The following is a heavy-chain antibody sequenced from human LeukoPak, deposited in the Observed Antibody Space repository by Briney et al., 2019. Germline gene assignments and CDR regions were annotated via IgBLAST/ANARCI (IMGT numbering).Heavy chain of an antibody. D-gene: IGHD3-22*01. CDR3: ASTTYYYDSSGPGAFDI. Sequence: GESLKISCKGSGYSFTSYWIGWVRQMPGKGLEWTGIIYPGDSDTRYSPSFQGQVTISADKSISTAYLQWSSLKASDTAMYYCASTTYYYDSSGPGAFDIWGQGTMVTVSS. V-gene: IGHV5-51*01. CDR1: GYSFTSYW. CDR2: IYPGDSDT. J-gene: IGHJ3*02.